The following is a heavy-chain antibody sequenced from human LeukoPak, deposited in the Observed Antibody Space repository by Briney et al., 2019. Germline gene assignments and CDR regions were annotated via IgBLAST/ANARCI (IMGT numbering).Heavy chain of an antibody. CDR3: ARVLAAAGNNWFDP. V-gene: IGHV4-34*01. J-gene: IGHJ5*02. CDR2: INHSGST. D-gene: IGHD6-13*01. CDR1: GGSFSGYY. Sequence: LSETLSLTCAVYGGSFSGYYWSWIRQPPGKGLEWIGEINHSGSTNYNPSLKSRVTISVDTSKNQFSLKLSSVTAADTAVYYCARVLAAAGNNWFDPWGQGTLVTVSS.